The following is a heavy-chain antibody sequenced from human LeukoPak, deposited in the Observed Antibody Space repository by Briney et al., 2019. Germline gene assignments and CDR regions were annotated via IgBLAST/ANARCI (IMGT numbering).Heavy chain of an antibody. V-gene: IGHV3-9*01. CDR2: INWNSDNI. J-gene: IGHJ3*02. CDR3: ARASYYYDTTGLGAVDI. Sequence: GRSLRLSCAASGFTFNDHAMYCVRQAPGKGLEWVSGINWNSDNIGYAYSVKGRFAISRDDAKTSLFLQMNSLRTEDTALYYCARASYYYDTTGLGAVDIWGQGTMVTVSS. D-gene: IGHD3-22*01. CDR1: GFTFNDHA.